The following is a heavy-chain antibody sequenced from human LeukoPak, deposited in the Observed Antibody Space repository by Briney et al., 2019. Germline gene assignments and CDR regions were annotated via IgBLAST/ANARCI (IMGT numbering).Heavy chain of an antibody. CDR2: INHSGST. CDR3: ARVPYYYYGMDV. J-gene: IGHJ6*02. Sequence: SETLSLTCAVYGGSFSGYYWNWIRQPPGKGLEWIGEINHSGSTNYNPSLKSRATISVDTSRNQFSLKLTSVTAADTAVYYCARVPYYYYGMDVWAKGPRSPSP. CDR1: GGSFSGYY. V-gene: IGHV4-34*01.